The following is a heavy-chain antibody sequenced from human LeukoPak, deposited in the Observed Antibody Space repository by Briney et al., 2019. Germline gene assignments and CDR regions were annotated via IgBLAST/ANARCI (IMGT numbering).Heavy chain of an antibody. CDR3: ARGWPRGGIAAARTLDY. D-gene: IGHD6-13*01. V-gene: IGHV6-1*01. Sequence: SQTLSLTCAISGDSVSSNSAAWNWIRQSPSRGLEWLGRTYYRSKWYNDYAVSVKSRITINPDTSKNQFSLQLNSVTPEDTAVYYCARGWPRGGIAAARTLDYWGQGTLVTVSS. J-gene: IGHJ4*02. CDR1: GDSVSSNSAA. CDR2: TYYRSKWYN.